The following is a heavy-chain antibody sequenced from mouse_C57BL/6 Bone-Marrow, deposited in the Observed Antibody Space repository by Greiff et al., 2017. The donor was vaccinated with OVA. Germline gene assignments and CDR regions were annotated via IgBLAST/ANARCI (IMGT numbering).Heavy chain of an antibody. V-gene: IGHV14-4*01. CDR3: TSYGNFAY. D-gene: IGHD2-1*01. Sequence: VQLKESGAELVRPGASVKLSCTASGFNIKDDYMHWVKQRPEQGLEWIGWIDPENGDTEYASKFQGKATITADTSSNTAYLQLSSLPSEDTAVECCTSYGNFAYWGQGTPLTVSA. J-gene: IGHJ2*01. CDR1: GFNIKDDY. CDR2: IDPENGDT.